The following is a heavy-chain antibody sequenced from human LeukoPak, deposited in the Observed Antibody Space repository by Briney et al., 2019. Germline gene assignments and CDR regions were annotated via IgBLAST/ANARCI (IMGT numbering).Heavy chain of an antibody. CDR1: GGSVSSGSYY. CDR3: ARLLDY. Sequence: SETLSLTCTVPGGSVSSGSYYWSWIRQSPGKGLEWIGYIYYSGSTNYNPSLKSRVTISVDTSKNQFSLKLSSVTAADTAVYYCARLLDYWGQGTLVTVSS. V-gene: IGHV4-61*01. J-gene: IGHJ4*02. CDR2: IYYSGST.